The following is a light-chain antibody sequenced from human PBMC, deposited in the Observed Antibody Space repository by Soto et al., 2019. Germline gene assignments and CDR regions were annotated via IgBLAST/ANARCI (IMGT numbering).Light chain of an antibody. CDR1: QSVNNY. CDR2: GAS. J-gene: IGKJ5*01. V-gene: IGKV3-11*01. CDR3: QQRSDWPIT. Sequence: EIVLTQSPATLSLSPGERAILSCRASQSVNNYMVWYQQKPGQAPRLLIYGASNRATDIPARFSGSGSATDFTLTISRLEPEDFAVYYCQQRSDWPITFGQGTRLEIK.